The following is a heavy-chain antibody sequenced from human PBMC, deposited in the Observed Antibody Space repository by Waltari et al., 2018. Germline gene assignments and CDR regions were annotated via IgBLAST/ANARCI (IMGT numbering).Heavy chain of an antibody. CDR1: GLPFNTYA. D-gene: IGHD3-10*01. CDR2: VTGDGAGT. J-gene: IGHJ4*02. V-gene: IGHV3-23*01. Sequence: EVQVLESGVGLAQPGGSLRLSCPVSGLPFNTYALSWVRQASGKGLEWVSTVTGDGAGTFYAASVKGRFTISRDNSKNTVYLQMNSLRADDTAVFYCFYGSGSYMEVWGQGTLVTVSS. CDR3: FYGSGSYMEV.